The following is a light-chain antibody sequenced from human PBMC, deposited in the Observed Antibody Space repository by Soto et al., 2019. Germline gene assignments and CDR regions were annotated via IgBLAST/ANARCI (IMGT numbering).Light chain of an antibody. CDR1: QDISNY. Sequence: DIQMTQSPSSLSASVGDRVTITCQASQDISNYLNWYQHKPGKAPHLLIYDASNLETGVPARFSGSGSGTDFTFTNRSLPPEDIATYYCQPYDNLPLTFAGGTKVEI. V-gene: IGKV1-33*01. J-gene: IGKJ4*01. CDR2: DAS. CDR3: QPYDNLPLT.